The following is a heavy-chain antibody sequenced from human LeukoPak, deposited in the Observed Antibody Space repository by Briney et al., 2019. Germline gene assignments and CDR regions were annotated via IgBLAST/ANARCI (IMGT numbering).Heavy chain of an antibody. V-gene: IGHV3-33*01. D-gene: IGHD6-19*01. CDR2: IWYDGSNK. J-gene: IGHJ4*02. CDR3: ARNPSSGWYDDYFDY. CDR1: GFTFSSYG. Sequence: GRSLRLSCAASGFTFSSYGMHWVRQAPGKGLEWVAVIWYDGSNKYYADSVKGRFTISRDNSKNTLYLQMNSLRAEDTAVYYCARNPSSGWYDDYFDYWGQGTLVTVSS.